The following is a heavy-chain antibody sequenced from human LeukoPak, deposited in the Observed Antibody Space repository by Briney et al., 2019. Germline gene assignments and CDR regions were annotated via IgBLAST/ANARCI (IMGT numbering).Heavy chain of an antibody. CDR2: TYYRSTWYN. J-gene: IGHJ4*02. CDR1: GDTFSSNSAA. Sequence: SQTLSLTCAISGDTFSSNSAAWNWIRQSPSRGLEWLGRTYYRSTWYNDYVISVKSRITINPDTSKNQFSLQLNSVAHEDTALYYCARDLSGRYYYFDYWGQGTLVTVSS. D-gene: IGHD1-26*01. CDR3: ARDLSGRYYYFDY. V-gene: IGHV6-1*01.